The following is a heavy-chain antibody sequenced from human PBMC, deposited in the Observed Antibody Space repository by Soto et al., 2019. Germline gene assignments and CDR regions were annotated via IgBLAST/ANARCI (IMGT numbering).Heavy chain of an antibody. J-gene: IGHJ6*02. D-gene: IGHD3-10*01. Sequence: EVQLVESGGGLVQPGRSLRLSCAASGFTFHDYAMHWVRQAPGKGLEWVSGINWNSDTIGYADSVKGRFTISRDNAKNSLYLQMNSLRAEDTALYYCAKSRGLFDYYYGMDVWGQGTTVIVSS. CDR2: INWNSDTI. CDR3: AKSRGLFDYYYGMDV. V-gene: IGHV3-9*01. CDR1: GFTFHDYA.